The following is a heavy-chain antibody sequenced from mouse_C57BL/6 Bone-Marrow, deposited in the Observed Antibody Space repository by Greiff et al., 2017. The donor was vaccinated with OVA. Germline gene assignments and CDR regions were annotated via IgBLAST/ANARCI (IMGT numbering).Heavy chain of an antibody. V-gene: IGHV8-8*01. CDR2: IWWDDDQ. CDR3: ARRANWDGYFDV. Sequence: QVTLKESGPGILQPSQTLSLTCSFSGFSLSTFGMGVGWIRQPSGKGLEWLAHIWWDDDQYYNPALKSRLTISKDTSKNQVFLKIASVDTADTATYYCARRANWDGYFDVWGTGTTVTVSS. J-gene: IGHJ1*03. D-gene: IGHD4-1*01. CDR1: GFSLSTFGMG.